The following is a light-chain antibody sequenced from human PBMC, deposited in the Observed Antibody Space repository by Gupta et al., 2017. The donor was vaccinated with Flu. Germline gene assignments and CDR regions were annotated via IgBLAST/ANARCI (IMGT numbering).Light chain of an antibody. V-gene: IGKV1-39*01. Sequence: PSSLSASVGDRVTITCRASQNINNYLNWYLQKPGEAPKLLMYAASSVQSGVPSRFSGSGSGTDFTLTISRLQPEDFATYYCQQSDNTPVTFGHGTXVEIK. J-gene: IGKJ1*01. CDR2: AAS. CDR1: QNINNY. CDR3: QQSDNTPVT.